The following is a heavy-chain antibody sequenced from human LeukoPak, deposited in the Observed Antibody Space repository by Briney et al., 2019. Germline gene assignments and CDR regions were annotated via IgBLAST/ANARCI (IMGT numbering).Heavy chain of an antibody. CDR1: GGSISSGGYY. CDR3: ARMRRYDYVWGSYRKNKDY. Sequence: PSQTLSLTCTVSGGSISSGGYYWSWIRQHPGKGLEWIGYIYYSGSTYYNSSLKSRVTISVDTSKNQFSLKLSSVTAADTAVYYCARMRRYDYVWGSYRKNKDYWGQGTLVTVSS. CDR2: IYYSGST. V-gene: IGHV4-31*03. D-gene: IGHD3-16*02. J-gene: IGHJ4*02.